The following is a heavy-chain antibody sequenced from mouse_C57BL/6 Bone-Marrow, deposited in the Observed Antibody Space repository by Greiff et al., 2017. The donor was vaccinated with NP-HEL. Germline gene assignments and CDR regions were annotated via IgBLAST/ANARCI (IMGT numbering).Heavy chain of an antibody. D-gene: IGHD1-1*01. CDR3: ARETTVVARLDY. Sequence: QVQLQQPGAELVKPGASVKMSCKASGYTFTSYWITWVKQRPGQGLEWIGDIYPGSGSTNYNEKFKSKATLTVDTSSSTAYMQLSSLPSEDSAVYYCARETTVVARLDYWGQGTTLTVSS. V-gene: IGHV1-55*01. CDR2: IYPGSGST. J-gene: IGHJ2*01. CDR1: GYTFTSYW.